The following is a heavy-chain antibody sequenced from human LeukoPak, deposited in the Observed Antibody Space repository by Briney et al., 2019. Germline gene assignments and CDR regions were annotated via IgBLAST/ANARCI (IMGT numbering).Heavy chain of an antibody. Sequence: GASVKVSCKASGYTFIDYYIHWVRQAPGQGLEWMGWINPNSGGTNYAQKFQGRVTMTRDTSISTAYMELSRLRSDDTAVYYCARIAAAGHFDYWGQGTLVTVSS. D-gene: IGHD6-13*01. CDR2: INPNSGGT. CDR3: ARIAAAGHFDY. CDR1: GYTFIDYY. J-gene: IGHJ4*02. V-gene: IGHV1-2*02.